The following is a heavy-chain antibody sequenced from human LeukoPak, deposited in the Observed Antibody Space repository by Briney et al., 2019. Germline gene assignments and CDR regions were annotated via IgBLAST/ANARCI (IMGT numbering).Heavy chain of an antibody. V-gene: IGHV1-69*05. CDR1: GYTFTCYY. D-gene: IGHD5-18*01. CDR3: AGKIQLWPVYYYYYMDV. Sequence: SVKVSCKASGYTFTCYYMHWVRQAPGQGLEWMGGIIPIFGTANYAQKFQGRVTITTDESTSTAYMELSSLRSEDTAVYYCAGKIQLWPVYYYYYMDVWGKGTTVTVSS. J-gene: IGHJ6*03. CDR2: IIPIFGTA.